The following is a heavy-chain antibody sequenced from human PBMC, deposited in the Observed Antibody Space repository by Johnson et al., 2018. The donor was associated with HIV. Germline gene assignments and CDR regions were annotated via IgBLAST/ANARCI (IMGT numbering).Heavy chain of an antibody. Sequence: VQLVESGGGLVQPGGSLRLSCAASGFTFSSYAMSWVRQAPGKGLEWVSAISGSGGSTYYPGSVKGRFTTSRENAKNSLYLQMNSLRAEDTAVYYCATPRIPTDRAFDIWGQGTMVTVSS. CDR2: ISGSGGST. V-gene: IGHV3-23*04. CDR3: ATPRIPTDRAFDI. D-gene: IGHD2/OR15-2a*01. CDR1: GFTFSSYA. J-gene: IGHJ3*02.